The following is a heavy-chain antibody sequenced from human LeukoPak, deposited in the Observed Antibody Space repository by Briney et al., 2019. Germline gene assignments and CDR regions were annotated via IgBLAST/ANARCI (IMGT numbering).Heavy chain of an antibody. J-gene: IGHJ4*02. CDR1: GFTFSSYW. V-gene: IGHV3-74*01. Sequence: KAGGSLRLSCAASGFTFSSYWMHWVRQAPGKGLVWVSRINSDGSSTSYADSVKGRFTISRDNAKSSLYLQMSTLRVEDTAVYYCARGENRFDYWGQGTLVTVSS. CDR3: ARGENRFDY. CDR2: INSDGSST.